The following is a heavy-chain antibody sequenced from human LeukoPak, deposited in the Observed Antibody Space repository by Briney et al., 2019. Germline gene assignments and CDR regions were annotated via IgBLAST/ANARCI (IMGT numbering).Heavy chain of an antibody. CDR3: AKGRYESSGFNWAA. J-gene: IGHJ4*02. CDR2: IKSTTDGATT. D-gene: IGHD3-22*01. Sequence: GGSLRLSCAASGFTLSNAWMSWVRQAPGKGLEWVGRIKSTTDGATTDYAAPVKGRFTISRDDSKNTLYLQMNSLKNEDTAVYYCAKGRYESSGFNWAAWGQGTLVTVSS. CDR1: GFTLSNAW. V-gene: IGHV3-15*01.